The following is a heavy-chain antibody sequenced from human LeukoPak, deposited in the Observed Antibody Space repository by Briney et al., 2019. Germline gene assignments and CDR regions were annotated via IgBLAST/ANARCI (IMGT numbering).Heavy chain of an antibody. CDR1: GGSISSGDYY. Sequence: PSETLSLTCTVSGGSISSGDYYWSWIRQPPGKGLEWIGYIYYSGSTYYNPSLKSRVTISVDTSKNQFSLKLSSVTAADTAVYYCARDEELYYFDYWGQGTLVTVSS. CDR2: IYYSGST. D-gene: IGHD1-7*01. V-gene: IGHV4-30-4*08. CDR3: ARDEELYYFDY. J-gene: IGHJ4*02.